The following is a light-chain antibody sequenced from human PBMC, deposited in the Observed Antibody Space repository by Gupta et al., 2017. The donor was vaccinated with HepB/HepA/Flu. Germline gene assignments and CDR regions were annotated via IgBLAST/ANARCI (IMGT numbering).Light chain of an antibody. CDR1: SSDVGGYNY. J-gene: IGLJ3*02. Sequence: QSALTQPASVSGSPGQSITISCTGTSSDVGGYNYVSWYQRHPGKAPKLMIYDVSNRPSGVSNRFSGSKSGNTASLTISGPQAEDEADYYCSSYTSSSTPNWVFGGGTKLTVL. CDR2: DVS. V-gene: IGLV2-14*01. CDR3: SSYTSSSTPNWV.